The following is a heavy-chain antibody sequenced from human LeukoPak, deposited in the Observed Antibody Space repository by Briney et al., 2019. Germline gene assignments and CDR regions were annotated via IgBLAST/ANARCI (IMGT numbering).Heavy chain of an antibody. J-gene: IGHJ6*02. CDR1: GFTFSSYS. Sequence: GGSLRLSCAASGFTFSSYSMNWVRQAPGKGLEWVSSISSSSSYTYCADSVKGRFTISRDNAKNSLYLQMNSLRAEDTAVYYCAGAYGSGSLLPLYYYGMDVWGQGTTVTVSS. CDR3: AGAYGSGSLLPLYYYGMDV. D-gene: IGHD3-10*01. V-gene: IGHV3-21*01. CDR2: ISSSSSYT.